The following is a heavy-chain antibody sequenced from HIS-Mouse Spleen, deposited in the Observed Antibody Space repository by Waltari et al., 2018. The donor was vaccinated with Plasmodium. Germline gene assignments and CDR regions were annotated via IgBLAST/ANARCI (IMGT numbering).Heavy chain of an antibody. D-gene: IGHD1-1*01. V-gene: IGHV3-7*01. CDR1: GFTFSSYW. J-gene: IGHJ3*02. CDR2: IKQDGREK. CDR3: AKEEGNWNDDDAVDI. Sequence: EVQLVESGGGLVQPGGSLRLSCAASGFTFSSYWMRWVRQAPGKVLEWVANIKQDGREKNYVDSVKGRFTISRDNAKNTLYLQMNSLRAEDTAVYYCAKEEGNWNDDDAVDIWGQGTMVTVSS.